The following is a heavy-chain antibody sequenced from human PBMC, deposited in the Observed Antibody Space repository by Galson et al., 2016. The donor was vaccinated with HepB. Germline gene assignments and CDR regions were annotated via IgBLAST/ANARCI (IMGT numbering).Heavy chain of an antibody. D-gene: IGHD3-22*01. V-gene: IGHV3-23*01. CDR2: ISGSGGST. CDR1: GFTFSNYA. J-gene: IGHJ3*02. Sequence: SLRLSCAASGFTFSNYAMSWVRQAPGKGLEWVSTISGSGGSTYYADSVKGRFTISRDNSKNTLYLQMNRLRSEDTAVYYCAKDPPPWGVVTSNPDDAFYIWGQGTMVTVSS. CDR3: AKDPPPWGVVTSNPDDAFYI.